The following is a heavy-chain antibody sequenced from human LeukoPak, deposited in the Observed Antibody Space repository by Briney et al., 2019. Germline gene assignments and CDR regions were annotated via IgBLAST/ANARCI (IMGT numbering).Heavy chain of an antibody. CDR3: ARMTSIAARGGNNWFDP. J-gene: IGHJ5*02. CDR2: IIPIFGTA. Sequence: SVKVSCKASGGTFISYAISWVRQAPGQGLEWMGGIIPIFGTANYAQKFQGRVTITADKSTSTAYMELSSLRSEDTAVYYCARMTSIAARGGNNWFDPWGRGTLVTVSS. D-gene: IGHD6-6*01. CDR1: GGTFISYA. V-gene: IGHV1-69*06.